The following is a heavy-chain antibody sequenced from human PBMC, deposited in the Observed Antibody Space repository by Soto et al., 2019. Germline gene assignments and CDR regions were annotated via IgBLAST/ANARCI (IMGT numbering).Heavy chain of an antibody. V-gene: IGHV3-21*01. CDR3: ARDRFPFGPPGWFDP. D-gene: IGHD3-10*01. Sequence: KTGGSLRLSCAASGFTFSSYSMNWVRQAPGKGLEWVSSISSSSSYIYYADSVKGRFTISRDNAKNSLYLQMNSLRAEDTAVYYCARDRFPFGPPGWFDPWGQGTLVTVSS. CDR2: ISSSSSYI. J-gene: IGHJ5*02. CDR1: GFTFSSYS.